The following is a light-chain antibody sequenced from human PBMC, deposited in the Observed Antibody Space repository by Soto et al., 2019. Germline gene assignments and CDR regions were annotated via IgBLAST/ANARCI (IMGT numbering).Light chain of an antibody. CDR1: QGISSY. CDR3: QQLNSYPLVT. V-gene: IGKV1-9*01. J-gene: IGKJ5*01. Sequence: IQLTQSPSSLSASVGDRVTITCRVSQGISSYLAWYQQKPGKAPKLLIYAASTLQSGVPSRFSGSGSGTDFTLTISSLQPEDFATYYCQQLNSYPLVTFGQGTRLEIK. CDR2: AAS.